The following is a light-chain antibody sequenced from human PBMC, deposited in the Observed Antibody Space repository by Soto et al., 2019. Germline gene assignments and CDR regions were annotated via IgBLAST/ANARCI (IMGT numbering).Light chain of an antibody. Sequence: DIQMTQSPSTLSASVGDRVTVTCRASQSISTWLAWYEQKPGKAPKHLIYDASNLESGVPSRFGGGGSGTEYTLTISSLQADDFACYYCQQYIKYPWTFGKWTKGEIK. J-gene: IGKJ1*01. CDR3: QQYIKYPWT. CDR2: DAS. V-gene: IGKV1-5*01. CDR1: QSISTW.